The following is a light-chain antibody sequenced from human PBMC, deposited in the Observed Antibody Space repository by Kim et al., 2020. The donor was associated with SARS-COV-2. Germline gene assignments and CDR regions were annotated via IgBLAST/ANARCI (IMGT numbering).Light chain of an antibody. CDR2: TAS. V-gene: IGKV1-39*01. CDR1: QGISRY. Sequence: DIQMTQSPSSLSASVGDRVTITCRVSQGISRYLNWYQQKPGKAPKLLIYTASSLQSGVPSRFTGSGSETDFTLTISSLQPEDFATYYCQQTYSASRTFGQGTKVDIK. CDR3: QQTYSASRT. J-gene: IGKJ1*01.